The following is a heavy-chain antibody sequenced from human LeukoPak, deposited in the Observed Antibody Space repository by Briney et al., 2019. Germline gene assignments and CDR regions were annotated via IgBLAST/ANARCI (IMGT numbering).Heavy chain of an antibody. V-gene: IGHV3-23*01. D-gene: IGHD3-22*01. Sequence: SGGSLRLSCAASGFTFSSYAMSWVRQAPGKGLEWVSGISGRGGTTYYADSVKGRFTISRDNSKNTVSLQMNSLRAEDTAVYYCAKVRGAVAITFLDYWGQGTLVTVSS. CDR3: AKVRGAVAITFLDY. CDR1: GFTFSSYA. CDR2: ISGRGGTT. J-gene: IGHJ4*02.